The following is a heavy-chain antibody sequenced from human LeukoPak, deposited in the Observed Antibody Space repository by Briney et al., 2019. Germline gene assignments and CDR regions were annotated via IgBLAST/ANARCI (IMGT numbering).Heavy chain of an antibody. V-gene: IGHV4-39*01. CDR2: FYYTGST. Sequence: SGTLSLTCAVSGGSISSSSSYWGWIRQPPGTGLEWIGNFYYTGSTYYNPSLKSRVTISADTSKNQFSMRLRSVTVADTAVYYCARQGPTETFDYWGQGALVTVSS. CDR1: GGSISSSSSY. D-gene: IGHD1-1*01. CDR3: ARQGPTETFDY. J-gene: IGHJ4*02.